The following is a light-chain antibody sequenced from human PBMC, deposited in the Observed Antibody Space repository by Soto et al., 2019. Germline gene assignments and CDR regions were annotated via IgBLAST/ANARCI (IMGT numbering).Light chain of an antibody. J-gene: IGLJ2*01. V-gene: IGLV2-14*01. Sequence: QSALTQPASVSGSLGQSITISCTGTSTDVGGYNFVSWYQQHPDKAPKLLIYEVSNRPSGVSNRFSGSKSGNTASLTISGLQAEDEADYYCSSYAGSLVVFGGGTKLTVL. CDR3: SSYAGSLVV. CDR2: EVS. CDR1: STDVGGYNF.